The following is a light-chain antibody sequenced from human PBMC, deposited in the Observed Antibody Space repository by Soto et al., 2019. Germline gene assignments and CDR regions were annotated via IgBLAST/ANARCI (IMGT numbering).Light chain of an antibody. CDR3: TSYTSSTTNYV. V-gene: IGLV2-14*01. CDR2: EVS. CDR1: SSDIGGYNY. J-gene: IGLJ1*01. Sequence: QSARTQPASVSGSPGQSITFSCTGTSSDIGGYNYVSWYQQHPGKAPKLMIYEVSNRPSGVSDRFSGSKSGNTASLTISGLQAEDEADYYCTSYTSSTTNYVFGTGTKVTVL.